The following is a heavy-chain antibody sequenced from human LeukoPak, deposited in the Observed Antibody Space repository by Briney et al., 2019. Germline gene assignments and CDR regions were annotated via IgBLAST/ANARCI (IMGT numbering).Heavy chain of an antibody. Sequence: SETLSLTCAVFGGSISSGGYSWSWIRQPPGKGLEWIGYIYHDGSTYYNPSLKSRVTISVDRSKNQFSLKLSSVTAADTAVYYCARGPSYYDSSGYSVWDWYFDLWGRGTLVTVSS. D-gene: IGHD3-22*01. CDR1: GGSISSGGYS. CDR2: IYHDGST. J-gene: IGHJ2*01. CDR3: ARGPSYYDSSGYSVWDWYFDL. V-gene: IGHV4-30-2*01.